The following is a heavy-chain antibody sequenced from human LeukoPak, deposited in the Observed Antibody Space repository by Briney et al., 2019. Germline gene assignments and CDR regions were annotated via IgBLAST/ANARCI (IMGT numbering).Heavy chain of an antibody. CDR1: GFTFSSYG. D-gene: IGHD2-21*01. J-gene: IGHJ6*01. CDR2: TWYDGRNN. CDR3: AREVAPLYFHYGMDV. Sequence: GGSLRLSCAASGFTFSSYGMHWDRQAPGKGLEWVAVTWYDGRNNYYAASVKGRFTISRDDSKTTVYLLMNSLRAEDTAVYYCAREVAPLYFHYGMDVWGEGTTVTVSS. V-gene: IGHV3-33*01.